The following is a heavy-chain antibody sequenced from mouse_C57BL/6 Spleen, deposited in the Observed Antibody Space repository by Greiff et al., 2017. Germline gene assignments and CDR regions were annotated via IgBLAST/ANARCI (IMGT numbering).Heavy chain of an antibody. Sequence: QVQLQQSGAELVRPGASVKLSCKASGYTFTDYYINWVKQRPGQGLEWIARIYPGSGNTYYNEKFKGKATLTAEKSSSTAYMQLSSLTSEDSAVYFCARYYYGYAMDYWGQGTSVTVSS. CDR2: IYPGSGNT. V-gene: IGHV1-76*01. CDR3: ARYYYGYAMDY. D-gene: IGHD1-1*01. J-gene: IGHJ4*01. CDR1: GYTFTDYY.